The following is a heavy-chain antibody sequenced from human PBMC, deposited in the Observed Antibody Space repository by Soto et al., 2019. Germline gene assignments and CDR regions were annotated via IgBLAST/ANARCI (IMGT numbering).Heavy chain of an antibody. CDR3: ARGVGYGNYGMDV. V-gene: IGHV1-3*01. CDR1: GYTFTSYA. Sequence: ASVKVSFKASGYTFTSYAMHWVRQAPGQRLEWMGWINAGNGNTKYSQKFQGRVTITRDTSASTAYMEMSSLRSEDTAVYYCARGVGYGNYGMDVWGQGTTVTVSS. J-gene: IGHJ6*02. D-gene: IGHD5-12*01. CDR2: INAGNGNT.